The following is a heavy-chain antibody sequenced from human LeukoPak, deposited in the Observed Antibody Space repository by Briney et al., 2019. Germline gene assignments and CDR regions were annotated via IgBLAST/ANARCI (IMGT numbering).Heavy chain of an antibody. D-gene: IGHD3-10*01. CDR2: ISAYNGNT. V-gene: IGHV1-18*01. J-gene: IGHJ4*02. Sequence: ASVKVSCKASGYTFTSYGISWVRQAPGQGLEWMGWISAYNGNTNYAQKFQGRVTMTRNTSISTAYMELSSLRSEDTAVYYCARGRYGSGSAYFDYWGQGTLVTVSS. CDR1: GYTFTSYG. CDR3: ARGRYGSGSAYFDY.